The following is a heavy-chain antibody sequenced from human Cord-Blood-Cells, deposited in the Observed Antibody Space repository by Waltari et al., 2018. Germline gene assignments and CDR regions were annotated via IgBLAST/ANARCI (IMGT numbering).Heavy chain of an antibody. V-gene: IGHV3-30*04. D-gene: IGHD6-13*01. CDR2: ISYDGSNK. J-gene: IGHJ5*02. CDR1: GFTFRSYA. Sequence: QVQLVESGGGVVQPGRSLRLSCAASGFTFRSYAMHWVRQAPGKGLEWVAVISYDGSNKYYADSVKGRFTISRDNSKNTLYLQMNSLRAEDTAVYYCARESSSSWYWFDPWGQGTLVTVSS. CDR3: ARESSSSWYWFDP.